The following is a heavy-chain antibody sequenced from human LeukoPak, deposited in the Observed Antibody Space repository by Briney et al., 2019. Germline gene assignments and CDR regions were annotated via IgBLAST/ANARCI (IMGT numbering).Heavy chain of an antibody. CDR1: GGSISSGGYY. J-gene: IGHJ4*02. CDR2: IYYSGST. Sequence: SETLSLTCTVSGGSISSGGYYWSWIRQHPGKGLEWLGYIYYSGSTYYNPSLKSRVTISVDTSKNQSSLKLSSVTAADTAVYYCARGDTAMADWGQGTLVTVSS. D-gene: IGHD5-18*01. CDR3: ARGDTAMAD. V-gene: IGHV4-31*03.